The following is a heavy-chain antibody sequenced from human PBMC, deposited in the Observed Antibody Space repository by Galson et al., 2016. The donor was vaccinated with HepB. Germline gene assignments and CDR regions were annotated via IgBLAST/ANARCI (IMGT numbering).Heavy chain of an antibody. Sequence: SLRLSCAASGFTFSRFGIHWVRQAPGKGLEWLALIWYDGTSEYYADSVKGRFTISRDSSKNTVFLQMNGLRVEDTAVYYCARFDSSGWYYYLDYWGQGTLVTVSS. CDR3: ARFDSSGWYYYLDY. CDR2: IWYDGTSE. D-gene: IGHD6-19*01. V-gene: IGHV3-33*01. CDR1: GFTFSRFG. J-gene: IGHJ4*02.